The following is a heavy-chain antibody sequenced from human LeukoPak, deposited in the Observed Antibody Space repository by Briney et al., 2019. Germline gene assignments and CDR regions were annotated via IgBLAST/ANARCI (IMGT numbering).Heavy chain of an antibody. Sequence: SVKVSCKASGGTFTSYTIIWVRQAPGQGLEWMGRIIPILGIANYAQKFQGRVTITADKSTSTAYMELSSLRSEDTAVYYCAREGITMVRGFYYGMDVGGQGTTVTVS. CDR2: IIPILGIA. J-gene: IGHJ6*02. CDR1: GGTFTSYT. V-gene: IGHV1-69*04. D-gene: IGHD3-10*01. CDR3: AREGITMVRGFYYGMDV.